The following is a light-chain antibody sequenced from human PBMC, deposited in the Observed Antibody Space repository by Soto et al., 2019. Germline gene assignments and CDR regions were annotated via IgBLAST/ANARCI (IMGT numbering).Light chain of an antibody. J-gene: IGKJ1*01. CDR3: QQYNNWWT. Sequence: EIVMTQSPATLSVSPGYRATLSCRASQSVSSNLAWYQQKPGQAPRLLIYGASTRATGIPAMFSGSGSGTEFTLTISSLQSEDFAVYYCQQYNNWWTFGQGTKVEIK. V-gene: IGKV3-15*01. CDR2: GAS. CDR1: QSVSSN.